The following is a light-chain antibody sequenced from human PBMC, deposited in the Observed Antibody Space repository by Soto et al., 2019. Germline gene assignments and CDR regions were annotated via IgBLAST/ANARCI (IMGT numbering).Light chain of an antibody. CDR2: VAS. Sequence: EIVLTQSPGTLSLSPGERATLSCRASQSVSSSYLAWYQHKPGQAPRLLIYVASSRATGIPDRFSGSGSGTDFTRTISRLEPEDFAVYYCQQYGSSPHTFGQGNKLEIK. CDR1: QSVSSSY. CDR3: QQYGSSPHT. V-gene: IGKV3-20*01. J-gene: IGKJ2*01.